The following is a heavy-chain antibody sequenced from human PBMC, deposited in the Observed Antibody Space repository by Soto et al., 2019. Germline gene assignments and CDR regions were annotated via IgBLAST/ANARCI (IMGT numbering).Heavy chain of an antibody. CDR2: INPATGAA. CDR3: ARGGGVGVAGSAAFDM. D-gene: IGHD3-3*01. J-gene: IGHJ3*02. Sequence: QLHLVQSGAVVKKPGASVTVSCSASGYPVTAYYMHWVRQAPGRGLEWMGGINPATGAAKYTQTFQGRVTMTRDTATSTVFKELSGLTSEDPAGFYWARGGGVGVAGSAAFDMWGQGTLVTVSS. CDR1: GYPVTAYY. V-gene: IGHV1-2*02.